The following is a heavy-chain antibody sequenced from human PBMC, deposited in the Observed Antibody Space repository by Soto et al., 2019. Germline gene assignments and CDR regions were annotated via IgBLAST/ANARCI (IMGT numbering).Heavy chain of an antibody. D-gene: IGHD6-25*01. J-gene: IGHJ4*02. V-gene: IGHV1-8*01. CDR1: GYTFTTYD. CDR3: ARRKERSCPHYFDY. CDR2: MNPYIVNT. Sequence: ASVKVSCKASGYTFTTYDISCVLHSTLQVLDFMLCMNPYIVNTGYAQKFQGRVTVTRNTSISTVYMELSGLRPDDTAVYYCARRKERSCPHYFDYWGQGSQVTVS.